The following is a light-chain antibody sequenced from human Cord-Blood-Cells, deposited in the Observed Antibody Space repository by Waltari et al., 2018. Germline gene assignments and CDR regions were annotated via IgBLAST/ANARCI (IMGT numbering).Light chain of an antibody. J-gene: IGKJ4*01. CDR2: LCS. Sequence: IVMTQSPLSLPVTPGEPASISCRSSQSLLHSNGYNYLYWYLQKPGQSPQLLIYLCSNRASGVPDRFSGSGSGTDFTLKISRVEAEDVGVYYCMQALQTPPTFGGGTKVEIK. V-gene: IGKV2-28*01. CDR3: MQALQTPPT. CDR1: QSLLHSNGYNY.